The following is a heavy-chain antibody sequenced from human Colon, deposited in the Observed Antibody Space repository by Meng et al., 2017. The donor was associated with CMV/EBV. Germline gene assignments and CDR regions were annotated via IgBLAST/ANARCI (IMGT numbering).Heavy chain of an antibody. CDR1: GGSFTTNSYF. CDR3: ARGVLNFFDY. D-gene: IGHD3-10*01. J-gene: IGHJ4*02. V-gene: IGHV4-39*07. Sequence: QLQLEGSGPGLVKSSETLSLTCSVSGGSFTTNSYFWAWIRQPPGKGLEYIGSIYNSGSTYYNASLKSRVTMSVDTSKNQFSLKLSSVTAADTAKYYCARGVLNFFDYWGQGTLVTVSS. CDR2: IYNSGST.